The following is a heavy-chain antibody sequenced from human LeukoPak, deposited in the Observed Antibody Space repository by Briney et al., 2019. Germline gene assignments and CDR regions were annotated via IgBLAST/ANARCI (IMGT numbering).Heavy chain of an antibody. J-gene: IGHJ1*01. Sequence: PGGSLRLSCAASGFTFSSYAMHWVRQAPGKGLEWVAVISYDGSNKYYADSVKGRFTISRDNSKNTLYLQMNSLRAEDTAVYYCAKTKVVTTKYFQHWGQGTLVTVSS. CDR3: AKTKVVTTKYFQH. V-gene: IGHV3-30-3*02. CDR2: ISYDGSNK. CDR1: GFTFSSYA. D-gene: IGHD3-22*01.